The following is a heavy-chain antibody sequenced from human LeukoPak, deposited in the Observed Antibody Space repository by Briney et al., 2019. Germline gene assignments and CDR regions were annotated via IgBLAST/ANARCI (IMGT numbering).Heavy chain of an antibody. V-gene: IGHV1-18*01. J-gene: IGHJ4*02. CDR2: ITTYNGNT. CDR3: ARGYDYGDYVGDFDY. CDR1: GYTFTSYP. Sequence: ASVKVSCNASGYTFTSYPISWVRQAPGQGLEWMGWITTYNGNTNYAQKLQGRVTMTTDTSTSTAYMDLRGPRSDDTAVYYCARGYDYGDYVGDFDYWGQGTLVSVPS. D-gene: IGHD4-17*01.